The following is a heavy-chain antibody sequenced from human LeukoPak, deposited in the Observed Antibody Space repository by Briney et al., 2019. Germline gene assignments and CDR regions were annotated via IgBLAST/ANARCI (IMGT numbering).Heavy chain of an antibody. CDR2: INHSGST. CDR3: ARRKITFGGVIVYYFDY. V-gene: IGHV4-34*01. Sequence: SQTLSLTCAVYGGSFSGYYWSWIRQPPGKGLEWIGEINHSGSTTYNPSLKSRVTISVDTSKNQFSLKLSCVTAADTAVYYCARRKITFGGVIVYYFDYWGQGTLVTVSS. D-gene: IGHD3-16*02. J-gene: IGHJ4*02. CDR1: GGSFSGYY.